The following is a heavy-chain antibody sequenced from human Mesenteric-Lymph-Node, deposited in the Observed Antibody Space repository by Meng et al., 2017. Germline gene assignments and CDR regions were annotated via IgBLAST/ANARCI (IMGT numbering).Heavy chain of an antibody. Sequence: QGQVQESGPVMVKASQTLSLTCTVSCGSISNSDYYWSWIPQPPGKGLEWSGHIYNSGSTYYNPSLKSRITISVDTSKNQFSLKLSSVTAADTAVYYCARGQKGYFDLWGRGTLVTVSS. CDR1: CGSISNSDYY. V-gene: IGHV4-30-4*01. CDR3: ARGQKGYFDL. CDR2: IYNSGST. J-gene: IGHJ2*01.